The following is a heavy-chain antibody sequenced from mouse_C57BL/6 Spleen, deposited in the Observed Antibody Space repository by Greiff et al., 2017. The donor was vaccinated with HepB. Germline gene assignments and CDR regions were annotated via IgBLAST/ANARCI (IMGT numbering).Heavy chain of an antibody. Sequence: VQLQESGAELVRPGASVTLSCKASGYTFTDYEMHWVKQTPVHGLEWIGAIDPETGGTAYNQKFKGKAILTADKSSSTAYMELRSLTSEDSAVYYCTRGRYYGYLYAMDYWGQGTSVTVSS. V-gene: IGHV1-15*01. CDR2: IDPETGGT. D-gene: IGHD2-2*01. J-gene: IGHJ4*01. CDR1: GYTFTDYE. CDR3: TRGRYYGYLYAMDY.